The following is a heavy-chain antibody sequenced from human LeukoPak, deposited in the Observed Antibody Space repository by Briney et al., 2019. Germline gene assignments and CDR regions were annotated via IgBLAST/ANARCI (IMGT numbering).Heavy chain of an antibody. CDR1: GGTFSIYA. D-gene: IGHD5-24*01. CDR2: IIPIFGTA. J-gene: IGHJ3*02. Sequence: ASVTVSFTASGGTFSIYAISWVRQAPGQGLEWMGGIIPIFGTANYAQKLQGRVTMTTDTSTNTAYMELRSLRSDDTAVYYCARGLQENLAWLKAFSAFDIWGQGTMVTVSS. V-gene: IGHV1-69*05. CDR3: ARGLQENLAWLKAFSAFDI.